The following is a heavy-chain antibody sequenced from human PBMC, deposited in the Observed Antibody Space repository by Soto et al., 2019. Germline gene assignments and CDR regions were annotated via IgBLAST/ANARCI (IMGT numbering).Heavy chain of an antibody. J-gene: IGHJ6*02. D-gene: IGHD3-9*01. CDR3: ARAHYDILTGLNYYYYGMDV. V-gene: IGHV1-69*06. Sequence: GASVKVSCKASGGTFSSYAISWVRQAPGQGLEWMGGIIPIFGTANYAQKFQGRVTITADKSTSTAYMELSSLRSEDTAVYYCARAHYDILTGLNYYYYGMDVWGQGTTVTVSS. CDR2: IIPIFGTA. CDR1: GGTFSSYA.